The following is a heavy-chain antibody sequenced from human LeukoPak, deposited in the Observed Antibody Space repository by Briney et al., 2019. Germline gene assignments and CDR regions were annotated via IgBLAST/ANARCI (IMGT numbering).Heavy chain of an antibody. Sequence: PGGSLRLSCAASGFTFSSYEMNWVRQAPGKGLEWVSYISSSGSTIYYADSVKGRFTISRDNAKNSLYLQMNSLRAEDTAVYYCAPYYYDSSGYYSWGQGTLVTVSS. CDR1: GFTFSSYE. J-gene: IGHJ4*02. CDR3: APYYYDSSGYYS. V-gene: IGHV3-48*03. CDR2: ISSSGSTI. D-gene: IGHD3-22*01.